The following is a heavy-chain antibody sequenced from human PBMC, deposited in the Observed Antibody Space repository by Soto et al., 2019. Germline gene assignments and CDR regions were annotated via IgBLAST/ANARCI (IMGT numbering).Heavy chain of an antibody. V-gene: IGHV4-30-2*01. J-gene: IGHJ5*02. CDR3: ASAPDR. CDR2: IYHSGST. CDR1: GGSISSGGYS. Sequence: QLQLQESGSGLVKPSQTLSLTCAVSGGSISSGGYSWSWIRQPPGKGLEWIGYIYHSGSTYSNPSLQSRVTIAVHRAKYQLYCKLTSVTAPDNAVYYCASAPDRWGQGTLLTVSS.